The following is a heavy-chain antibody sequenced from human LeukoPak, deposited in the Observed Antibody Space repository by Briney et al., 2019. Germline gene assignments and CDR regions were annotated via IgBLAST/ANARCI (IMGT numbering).Heavy chain of an antibody. CDR3: ARQYGSGTKWGFDY. J-gene: IGHJ4*02. CDR2: INPSGGST. CDR1: GYTFTSYY. V-gene: IGHV1-46*01. Sequence: ASVKVSCKTSGYTFTSYYLYWVRQAPGQGLEWMGIINPSGGSTNYAQKFQGRVTMTRDTSTSTVYMELSSLRSEDTAVYYCARQYGSGTKWGFDYWGQGTLVTVSS. D-gene: IGHD3-10*01.